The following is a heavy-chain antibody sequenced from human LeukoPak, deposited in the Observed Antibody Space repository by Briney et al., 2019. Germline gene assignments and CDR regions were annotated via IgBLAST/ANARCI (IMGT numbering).Heavy chain of an antibody. V-gene: IGHV1-2*02. J-gene: IGHJ3*02. Sequence: GASVKVSCKASGYTFTGYYMHWVRQAPGQWLEWMGWINPNSGGTNYAQKFQGRVTMTRDTSISTAYMELSRLRSDDTAVYYCARVLGMGYPELAAAAENAFDIWSQGTMVTVSS. CDR2: INPNSGGT. CDR3: ARVLGMGYPELAAAAENAFDI. CDR1: GYTFTGYY. D-gene: IGHD6-13*01.